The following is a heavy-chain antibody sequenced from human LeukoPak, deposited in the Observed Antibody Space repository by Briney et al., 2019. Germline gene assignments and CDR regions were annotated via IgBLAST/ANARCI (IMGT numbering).Heavy chain of an antibody. CDR2: ISGSGGST. CDR3: AKRRNSIGWQWFVP. CDR1: GFTFSSYA. V-gene: IGHV3-23*01. D-gene: IGHD6-19*01. Sequence: QPGGSLRLSCAACGFTFSSYARSWVRQAPGQGLEWFSAISGSGGSTYYADSVKGRFTISRDNSKNTLYLQMNSLRAEDTAVYYCAKRRNSIGWQWFVPWGQGTLITVSS. J-gene: IGHJ5*02.